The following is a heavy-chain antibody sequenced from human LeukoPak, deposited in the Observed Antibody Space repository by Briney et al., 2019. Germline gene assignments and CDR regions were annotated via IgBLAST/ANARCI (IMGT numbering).Heavy chain of an antibody. CDR1: GFTFSSYW. Sequence: GGSLRLSCAASGFTFSSYWMTWVRQAPGKGLEWVANIKQGGSERYYVDSVKGRFTISRDNAKNSLYLQMNSLRAEDTAVYYCARANLGGTFFDIWGQGTMITVSS. CDR3: ARANLGGTFFDI. V-gene: IGHV3-7*04. J-gene: IGHJ3*02. D-gene: IGHD3-16*01. CDR2: IKQGGSER.